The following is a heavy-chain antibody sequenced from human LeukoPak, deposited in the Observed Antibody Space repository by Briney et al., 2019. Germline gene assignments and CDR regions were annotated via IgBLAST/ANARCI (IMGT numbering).Heavy chain of an antibody. CDR3: ARDGRSSTSCYD. Sequence: GGSLRLSCAASGFTFSSYSMNWVRQAPGKGLEWVSSISSSSSYIYYADSVKGRFTISRDNAKDSLYLQMNSLRAEDTAVYYCARDGRSSTSCYDWGQGTLVTVSS. J-gene: IGHJ4*02. CDR2: ISSSSSYI. V-gene: IGHV3-21*01. D-gene: IGHD2-2*01. CDR1: GFTFSSYS.